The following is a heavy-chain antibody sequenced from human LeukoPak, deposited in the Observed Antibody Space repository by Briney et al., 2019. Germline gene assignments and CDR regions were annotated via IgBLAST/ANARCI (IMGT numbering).Heavy chain of an antibody. V-gene: IGHV3-7*03. Sequence: GGSLRLSCAASGFAFSSYWMNWARQAPGKGLEWVASINHNGNVNYYVDSVKGRFTISRDNAKNSLYLQMSNLRAEDTAVYFCARGGGLDVWGQGATVTVSS. D-gene: IGHD3-16*01. CDR1: GFAFSSYW. J-gene: IGHJ6*02. CDR2: INHNGNVN. CDR3: ARGGGLDV.